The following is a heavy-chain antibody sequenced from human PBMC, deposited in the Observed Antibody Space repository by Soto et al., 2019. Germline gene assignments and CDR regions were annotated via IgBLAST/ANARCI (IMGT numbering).Heavy chain of an antibody. J-gene: IGHJ3*02. D-gene: IGHD3-22*01. Sequence: ASVKVSCKASGYTFTGYYMHWVRQAPGQGLEWMGLINPNSGGTNYAQKFQGWVTMTRDTSISTAYMELSRLRSDDTAVYYCAREKDYYDSSGYRSVAFDIWGQGTMVTVSS. V-gene: IGHV1-2*04. CDR1: GYTFTGYY. CDR2: INPNSGGT. CDR3: AREKDYYDSSGYRSVAFDI.